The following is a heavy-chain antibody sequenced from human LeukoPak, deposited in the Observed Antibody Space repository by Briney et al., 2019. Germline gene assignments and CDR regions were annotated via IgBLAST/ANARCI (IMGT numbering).Heavy chain of an antibody. J-gene: IGHJ4*02. CDR1: GFTFSRYA. CDR3: ARDWYYDSAGYFPY. V-gene: IGHV3-33*01. D-gene: IGHD3-22*01. Sequence: GGSLRLSCAASGFTFSRYAMHWVRQAPGKGLEWVALIWNDGSTQNYADSVKGRFTISRDNSKKMLYVQMNSLRVDDTAVYYCARDWYYDSAGYFPYWGLGTLVTVSS. CDR2: IWNDGSTQ.